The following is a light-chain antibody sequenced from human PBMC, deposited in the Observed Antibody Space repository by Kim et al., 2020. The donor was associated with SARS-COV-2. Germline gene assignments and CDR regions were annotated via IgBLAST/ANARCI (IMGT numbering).Light chain of an antibody. CDR3: QAWDSSTVV. V-gene: IGLV3-1*01. CDR2: QDS. Sequence: VSPGQTASITRSGNKLGDKYACWYQQRPGQSPVLVIYQDSKRPSGIPERFSGSNSGNTATLTISGTQAMDEADYYCQAWDSSTVVFGGGTQLTVL. J-gene: IGLJ2*01. CDR1: KLGDKY.